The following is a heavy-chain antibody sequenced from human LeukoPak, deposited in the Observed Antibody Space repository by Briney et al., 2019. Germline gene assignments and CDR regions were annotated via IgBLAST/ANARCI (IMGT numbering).Heavy chain of an antibody. V-gene: IGHV3-7*01. CDR1: GFAFGDFW. D-gene: IGHD3-10*01. CDR2: IKQDGSAK. CDR3: AREKREGLWFGALFRFQYCGLDV. J-gene: IGHJ6*02. Sequence: TGGSLRLSCAASGFAFGDFWMSWVRQTPGMGLESVATIKQDGSAKEYVDSVKGRFTISRDNAKESLYLQMNNLRADDTGVYYCAREKREGLWFGALFRFQYCGLDVWGQGTTAIVSS.